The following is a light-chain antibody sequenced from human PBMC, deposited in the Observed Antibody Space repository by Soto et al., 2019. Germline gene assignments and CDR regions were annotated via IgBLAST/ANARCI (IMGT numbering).Light chain of an antibody. Sequence: DIQMSQSLSTLAASVGDRVTITCRASQSISCWVAWYQQKPEKAPKPLIYAASILQSGVPARFSGSGSGSDFTLTISSLQPDDFAAYYCQEFNYHPRTFGQGTKVNIK. CDR1: QSISCW. CDR2: AAS. CDR3: QEFNYHPRT. J-gene: IGKJ1*01. V-gene: IGKV1-5*01.